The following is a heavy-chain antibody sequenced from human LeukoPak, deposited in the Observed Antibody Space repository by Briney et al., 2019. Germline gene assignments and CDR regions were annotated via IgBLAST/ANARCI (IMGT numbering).Heavy chain of an antibody. CDR2: IYYSGST. V-gene: IGHV4-39*01. J-gene: IGHJ4*02. CDR1: GGSISSSVYY. D-gene: IGHD5-18*01. Sequence: PPETLSLTCTVSGGSISSSVYYWGWIRQPPGKGLEWIGNIYYSGSTYSNPSLKSRVTISVDTSKNQFSLKLSSVTAADTAVYYCARQVGYTYGQVDYWGQGTLVTVSS. CDR3: ARQVGYTYGQVDY.